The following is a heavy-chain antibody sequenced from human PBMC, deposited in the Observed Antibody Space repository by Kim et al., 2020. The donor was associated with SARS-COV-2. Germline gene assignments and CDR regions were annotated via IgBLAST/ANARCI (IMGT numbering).Heavy chain of an antibody. Sequence: YYNPSLKSRVTISVDTSKNQFSLKLSSVTAADTAVYYCARESTSGEYFDYWGQGTLVTVSS. CDR3: ARESTSGEYFDY. V-gene: IGHV4-30-2*05. J-gene: IGHJ4*02. D-gene: IGHD7-27*01.